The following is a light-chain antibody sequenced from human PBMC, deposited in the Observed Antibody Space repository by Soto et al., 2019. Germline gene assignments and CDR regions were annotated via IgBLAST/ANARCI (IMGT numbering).Light chain of an antibody. CDR1: RNVSIY. CDR3: LQYHNLWA. CDR2: ATS. V-gene: IGKV1-39*01. J-gene: IGKJ1*01. Sequence: EIPLTQSPSSLAASVGDRLTLTCRASRNVSIYLNWYQHKPGKGPTLLIHATSNLQIGVPSRFSGSGSGTEFTLTISSLQPEDFTVYSCLQYHNLWAFGKGTKVDIK.